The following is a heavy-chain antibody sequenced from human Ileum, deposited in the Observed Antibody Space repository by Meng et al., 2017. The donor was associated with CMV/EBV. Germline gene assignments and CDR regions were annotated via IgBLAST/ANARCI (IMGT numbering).Heavy chain of an antibody. Sequence: ATGVTFGTYAMRWVRQAPGKGMEWVSFISGSAEVIYYADSVKGRFSISRDNSKNTVSMQMNSLRAEDTAIYYCAKARLSYGYPYFDCWGQGTLVTVSS. CDR2: ISGSAEVI. D-gene: IGHD5-18*01. CDR3: AKARLSYGYPYFDC. V-gene: IGHV3-23*01. J-gene: IGHJ4*02. CDR1: GVTFGTYA.